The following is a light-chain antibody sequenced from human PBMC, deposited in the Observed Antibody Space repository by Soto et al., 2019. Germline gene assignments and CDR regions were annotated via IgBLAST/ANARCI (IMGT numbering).Light chain of an antibody. Sequence: IPLTQSPSSLSASVGDRVTITCRASQGISSYLAWYQQKAGKAPRLLIYAASALQSGVPSRFSGSGSGTDFTLTISSLQPEDFATYYCQQLNTYPALTFGGGTKVEIK. CDR3: QQLNTYPALT. CDR1: QGISSY. V-gene: IGKV1-9*01. J-gene: IGKJ4*01. CDR2: AAS.